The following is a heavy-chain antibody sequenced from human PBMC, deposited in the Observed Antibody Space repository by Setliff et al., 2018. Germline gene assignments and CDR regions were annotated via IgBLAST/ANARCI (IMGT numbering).Heavy chain of an antibody. CDR3: ARAPRLEWILPTFDY. J-gene: IGHJ4*02. CDR1: GYTFLSYG. D-gene: IGHD3-3*01. CDR2: ISAYTGKT. Sequence: GASVKVSCKAVGYTFLSYGPSWVRQAPGQGLEWMGWISAYTGKTDYAQNFQGRVTMTTDTSTNTAYLELRSLRYDDTAVYFCARAPRLEWILPTFDYWGQGTPVTVSS. V-gene: IGHV1-18*01.